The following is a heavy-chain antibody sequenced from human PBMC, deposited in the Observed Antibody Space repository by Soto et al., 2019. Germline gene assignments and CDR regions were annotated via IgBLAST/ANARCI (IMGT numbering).Heavy chain of an antibody. CDR3: GRVGDYNFWSGHDY. D-gene: IGHD3-3*01. J-gene: IGHJ4*02. Sequence: PGGSLRLSCAASGFSFSSYAMSWVRQAPGKGLEWVARTRNKANRYTTEYAASVKGRFTISRDDSKNSLYLQMSSLQTEDTAVYYCGRVGDYNFWSGHDYWGQGILVTLSS. V-gene: IGHV3-72*01. CDR1: GFSFSSYA. CDR2: TRNKANRYTT.